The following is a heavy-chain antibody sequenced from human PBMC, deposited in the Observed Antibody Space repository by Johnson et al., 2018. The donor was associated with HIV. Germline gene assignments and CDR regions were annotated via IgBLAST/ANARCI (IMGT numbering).Heavy chain of an antibody. Sequence: VQLVESGGGLVQPGGSLGLSCAASGFTFGNQAVSWVRQAPGKGLEWVSVITGSGGGAYYADSVKGRFSISRDNSKNTLYLQINSLKAEDTAVYYCATHLSDYGDTLSDDAFDIWGRGTLVTVSS. J-gene: IGHJ3*02. CDR2: ITGSGGGA. CDR1: GFTFGNQA. V-gene: IGHV3-23*04. D-gene: IGHD4-17*01. CDR3: ATHLSDYGDTLSDDAFDI.